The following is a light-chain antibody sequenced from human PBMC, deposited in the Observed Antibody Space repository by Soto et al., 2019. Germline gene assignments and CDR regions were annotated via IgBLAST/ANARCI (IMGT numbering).Light chain of an antibody. J-gene: IGKJ1*01. CDR2: AAS. Sequence: DIQMAQSPSSLSASVGDRVTITCRATQGVGNYLAWYQQKPGKVPKLLIYAASTLQSGVPSRFSGSGSGTYFTLTISSLQPEDVATYYCQKYNSVPRTFGQGTKVEIK. V-gene: IGKV1-27*01. CDR3: QKYNSVPRT. CDR1: QGVGNY.